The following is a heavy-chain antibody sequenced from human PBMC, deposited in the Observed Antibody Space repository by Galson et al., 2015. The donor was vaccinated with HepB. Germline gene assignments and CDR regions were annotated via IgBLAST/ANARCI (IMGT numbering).Heavy chain of an antibody. J-gene: IGHJ5*02. CDR1: GGSISSSSYY. CDR2: IYYSGST. D-gene: IGHD3-3*01. CDR3: ARQEKEYYDFWSGYPPGWFDP. V-gene: IGHV4-39*01. Sequence: SETLSLTCTVSGGSISSSSYYWGWIRQPPGKGLEWIGSIYYSGSTYYNPSLKSRVTISVDTPKNQFSLKLSSVTAADTAVYYCARQEKEYYDFWSGYPPGWFDPWGQGTLVTVSS.